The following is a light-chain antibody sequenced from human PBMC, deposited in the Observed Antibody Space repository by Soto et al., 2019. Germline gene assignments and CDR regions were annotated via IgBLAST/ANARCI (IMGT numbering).Light chain of an antibody. CDR2: TNN. CDR1: TSNIGSHS. V-gene: IGLV1-44*01. J-gene: IGLJ1*01. CDR3: ATWDDSLKGV. Sequence: QSVLTQPPSASGTPGQRVTISCSGSTSNIGSHSVNWYQHLPGTAPKLLINTNNQRPSGVPDRFSGYKSDTSASLVISGLQSEDEAHYYCATWDDSLKGVFGTGTKVIDL.